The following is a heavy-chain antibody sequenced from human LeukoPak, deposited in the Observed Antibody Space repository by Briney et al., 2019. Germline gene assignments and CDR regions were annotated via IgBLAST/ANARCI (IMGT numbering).Heavy chain of an antibody. CDR1: GITFSTYG. Sequence: GGSLRLSCAASGITFSTYGMSWVRQAPGKGLEWLSAISYSGGTTYYATSVRGRFTISRDNSKNTLYLQMNSLRAEDTAVYYCARRAGAYSHPYDYWGQGTLVTVSS. CDR2: ISYSGGTT. D-gene: IGHD4/OR15-4a*01. CDR3: ARRAGAYSHPYDY. V-gene: IGHV3-23*01. J-gene: IGHJ4*02.